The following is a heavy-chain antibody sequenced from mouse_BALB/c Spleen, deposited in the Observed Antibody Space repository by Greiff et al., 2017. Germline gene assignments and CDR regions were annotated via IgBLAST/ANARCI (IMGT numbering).Heavy chain of an antibody. CDR2: IDPFNGGT. CDR3: ARHITTAPCFAY. D-gene: IGHD1-2*01. CDR1: GYSFTSYY. V-gene: IGHV1S135*01. Sequence: VQLQQSGAELMKPGASVKISCKASGYSFTSYYMHWVKQSHGKSLEWIGYIDPFNGGTSYNQKFKGKATLTVDKSSSTAYMHLSSLTSEDSAVYYCARHITTAPCFAYWGQGTLVTVSA. J-gene: IGHJ3*01.